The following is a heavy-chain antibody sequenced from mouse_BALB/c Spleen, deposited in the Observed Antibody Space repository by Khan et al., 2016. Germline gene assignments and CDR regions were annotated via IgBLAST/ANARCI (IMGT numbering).Heavy chain of an antibody. CDR1: GDSITSGY. Sequence: EVQLQESGPSLVKPSQTLSLTCSVTGDSITSGYWNWIRKFPGNKLEYMGYISYSGSTYFNPSLKSRISITRDTSKNQCYLQLHSVTPEDTATYYWARSGRTARATFTWFAYWGQGTLVTVSA. V-gene: IGHV3-8*02. CDR3: ARSGRTARATFTWFAY. D-gene: IGHD3-2*01. CDR2: ISYSGST. J-gene: IGHJ3*01.